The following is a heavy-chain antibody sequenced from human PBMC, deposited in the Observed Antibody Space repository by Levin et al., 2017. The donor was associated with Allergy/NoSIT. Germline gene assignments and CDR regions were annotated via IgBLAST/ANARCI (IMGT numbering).Heavy chain of an antibody. CDR2: IYYSGST. D-gene: IGHD1-14*01. J-gene: IGHJ6*03. V-gene: IGHV4-59*01. CDR1: GGSISSYY. Sequence: PSETLSLTCTVSGGSISSYYWSWIRQPPGKGLEWIGYIYYSGSTNYNPSLKSRVTISVDTSKNQFSLKLSSVTAADTAVYYCARNQRYYYMDGWGKGTTVTVSS. CDR3: ARNQRYYYMDG.